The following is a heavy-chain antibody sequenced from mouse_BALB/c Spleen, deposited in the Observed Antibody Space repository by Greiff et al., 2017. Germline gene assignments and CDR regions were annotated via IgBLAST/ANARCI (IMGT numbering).Heavy chain of an antibody. CDR2: ISYSGST. J-gene: IGHJ3*01. V-gene: IGHV3-2*02. CDR3: ARIHYYGSSAWFAY. Sequence: EVKLQESGPGLVKPSQSLSLTCTVTGYSITSDYAWNWIRQFPGNKLEWMGYISYSGSTSYNPSLKSRISITRDTSKNQFFLQLNSVTTEDTATYYCARIHYYGSSAWFAYWGQGTLVTVSA. CDR1: GYSITSDYA. D-gene: IGHD1-1*01.